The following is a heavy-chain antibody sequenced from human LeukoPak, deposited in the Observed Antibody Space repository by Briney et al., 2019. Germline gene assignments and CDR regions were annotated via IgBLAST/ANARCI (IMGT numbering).Heavy chain of an antibody. J-gene: IGHJ4*02. CDR3: ARDQGGYFDY. D-gene: IGHD3-16*01. CDR1: GGSISSYY. V-gene: IGHV4-59*01. Sequence: SETLSLTCTVSGGSISSYYWSWIRQPPGKGLEWIGYISYSGSANYNPSLKSRVTISVDTSKNQFSLKLSSVTAADTAVYYCARDQGGYFDYWGQGTLVTVSS. CDR2: ISYSGSA.